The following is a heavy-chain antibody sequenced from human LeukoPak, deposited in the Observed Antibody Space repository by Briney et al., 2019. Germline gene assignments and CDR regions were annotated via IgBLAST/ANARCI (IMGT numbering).Heavy chain of an antibody. Sequence: PSETLSLTCAVYGGSFSGYYWSWIRQPPGKGLEWIGEINHSGSTNYNPSLKSRVTISVDTSKNQFSLELSSVAAADTAVYYCARGRLVRGATYDYWGQGTLVTVSS. V-gene: IGHV4-34*01. CDR1: GGSFSGYY. D-gene: IGHD3-10*01. CDR2: INHSGST. CDR3: ARGRLVRGATYDY. J-gene: IGHJ4*02.